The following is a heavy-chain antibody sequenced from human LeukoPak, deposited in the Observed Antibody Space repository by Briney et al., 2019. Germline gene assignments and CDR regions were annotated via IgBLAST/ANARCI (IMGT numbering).Heavy chain of an antibody. V-gene: IGHV4-34*01. Sequence: SETLSLTCAVYGGSFSDYYWSWIRQPPGKGLEWIGEINHSGSTNYNPSLKSRVTMSVDTSKNQFSLKLSSVTAADTAVYYCARDWNRYAYWGQGTLVTVSS. D-gene: IGHD1-1*01. CDR1: GGSFSDYY. CDR3: ARDWNRYAY. CDR2: INHSGST. J-gene: IGHJ4*02.